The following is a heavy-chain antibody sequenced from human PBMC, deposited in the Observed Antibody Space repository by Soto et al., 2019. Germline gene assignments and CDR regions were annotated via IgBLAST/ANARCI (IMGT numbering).Heavy chain of an antibody. CDR2: INAGNGNT. D-gene: IGHD3-22*01. V-gene: IGHV1-3*01. J-gene: IGHJ2*01. Sequence: GASVKVSCKASGYTFTSYAMHWVRQAPGQRLEWMGWINAGNGNTKYSQKFQGRVTITRDTSASTAYMELSSLRSEDTAVYYCAREADRLYYYDSSGNWYFDLWGRGTLVTVSS. CDR3: AREADRLYYYDSSGNWYFDL. CDR1: GYTFTSYA.